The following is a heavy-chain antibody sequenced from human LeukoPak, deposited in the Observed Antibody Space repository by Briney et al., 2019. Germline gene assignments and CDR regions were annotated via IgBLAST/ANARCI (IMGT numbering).Heavy chain of an antibody. D-gene: IGHD1-26*01. CDR3: AKPLSGNYHCFDY. V-gene: IGHV3-23*01. J-gene: IGHJ4*02. Sequence: GESLRLSCAASGFTFSSYSMNWVRQAPGKGLEWVSAITGSGINTYYADSVKGRFTISRDNSKNTLYLQMNSLRAEDTAVYYCAKPLSGNYHCFDYWGQGTLVTVSS. CDR2: ITGSGINT. CDR1: GFTFSSYS.